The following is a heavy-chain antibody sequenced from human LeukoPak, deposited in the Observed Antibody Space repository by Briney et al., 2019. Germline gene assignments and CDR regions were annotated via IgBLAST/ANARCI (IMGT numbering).Heavy chain of an antibody. J-gene: IGHJ4*02. Sequence: PGGSLRLSCAASGFTFRSYEMNWVRQAPRKGLEWVSYISSSGSTIYYADSVKGRFTISRDNAKNSLYLQMNSLRAEDTPVYYCARSLYGNYYSDYWGQGTLVTVSS. CDR3: ARSLYGNYYSDY. V-gene: IGHV3-48*03. D-gene: IGHD4-11*01. CDR1: GFTFRSYE. CDR2: ISSSGSTI.